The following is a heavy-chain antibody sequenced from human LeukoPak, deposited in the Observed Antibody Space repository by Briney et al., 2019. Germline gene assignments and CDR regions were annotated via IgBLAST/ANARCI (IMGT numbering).Heavy chain of an antibody. CDR2: INHSGST. D-gene: IGHD2-8*01. J-gene: IGHJ6*02. CDR3: ARSPSRYCTNGVCPYGMDV. Sequence: SETLSLTCAVYGGSFSGYYWSWIRQPPGKGLEWIGEINHSGSTNYNPSLKRRVTISLDTSKNQFSLKLSSVTAADTAVYYCARSPSRYCTNGVCPYGMDVWGQGTTVTVSS. V-gene: IGHV4-34*01. CDR1: GGSFSGYY.